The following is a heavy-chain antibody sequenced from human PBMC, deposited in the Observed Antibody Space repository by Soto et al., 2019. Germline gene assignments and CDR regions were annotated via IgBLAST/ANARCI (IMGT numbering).Heavy chain of an antibody. CDR1: GYIFSSYN. CDR2: IDPSGGTT. Sequence: ASVKVSCKAFGYIFSSYNVHWIRQAPGQGLEWMGIIDPSGGTTTAAQKFQGRVTMTRDTSTNTVYMEMISLTSADTAVYYCARGLLVGATEGYFDYWGQGTLVTDS. V-gene: IGHV1-46*01. J-gene: IGHJ4*02. D-gene: IGHD1-26*01. CDR3: ARGLLVGATEGYFDY.